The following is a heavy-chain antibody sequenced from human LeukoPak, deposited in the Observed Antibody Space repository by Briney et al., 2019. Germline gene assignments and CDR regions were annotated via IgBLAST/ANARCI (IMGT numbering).Heavy chain of an antibody. V-gene: IGHV1-18*01. CDR3: ARVRIEQQPYDY. CDR1: GYTFSSYG. CDR2: ISAYNGNT. J-gene: IGHJ4*02. D-gene: IGHD6-13*01. Sequence: GASVKVSCKASGYTFSSYGISWVRQAPGQGLEWMGWISAYNGNTNYAQRLQGRVTMTTDTSTSTAYMELRSLRSDDTAVYYCARVRIEQQPYDYWGQGTLVTVSP.